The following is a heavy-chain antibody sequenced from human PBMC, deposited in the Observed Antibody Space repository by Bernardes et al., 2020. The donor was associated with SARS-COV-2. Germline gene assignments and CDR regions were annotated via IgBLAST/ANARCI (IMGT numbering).Heavy chain of an antibody. V-gene: IGHV3-33*01. J-gene: IGHJ3*01. Sequence: GGSLRLSCAASGFTFRDYTMHWVRQAPGKGLEWVAVIWHDGSREYYVDSVKGRFAISRDNSNNTLYLQMNNLRPEDTAVYFCARDGYSREGHNQAYDLWGQGTMVTVSS. CDR1: GFTFRDYT. CDR3: ARDGYSREGHNQAYDL. CDR2: IWHDGSRE. D-gene: IGHD5-18*01.